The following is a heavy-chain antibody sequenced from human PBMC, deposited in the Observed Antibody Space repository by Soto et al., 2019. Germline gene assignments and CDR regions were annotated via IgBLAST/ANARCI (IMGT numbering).Heavy chain of an antibody. CDR3: ARDRGSYSDY. CDR2: IYYSGST. Sequence: SETLSLTCTVSGGSISSYYWSWIRQPPGKGLEWIGYIYYSGSTNYNPSLKSRVTISVDTSKNQFSLKLSSVTAADTAVYYCARDRGSYSDYWGQGTLVTVSS. V-gene: IGHV4-59*01. CDR1: GGSISSYY. D-gene: IGHD3-16*01. J-gene: IGHJ4*02.